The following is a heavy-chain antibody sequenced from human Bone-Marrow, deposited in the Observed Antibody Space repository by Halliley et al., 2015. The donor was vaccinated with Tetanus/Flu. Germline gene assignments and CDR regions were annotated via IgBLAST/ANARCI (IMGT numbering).Heavy chain of an antibody. V-gene: IGHV4-30-4*01. D-gene: IGHD6-13*01. CDR1: GFSITTGGYY. CDR3: ASSPPTQQLEAVFFDH. Sequence: TLSLTCAVSGFSITTGGYYWSWIRQPPGKGLQWLGYIFFSGNPYYNPSFKGRVTISIDTSMNHVSLKLASVTAADTAVYYCASSPPTQQLEAVFFDHWGQGTLVAVSS. CDR2: IFFSGNP. J-gene: IGHJ4*02.